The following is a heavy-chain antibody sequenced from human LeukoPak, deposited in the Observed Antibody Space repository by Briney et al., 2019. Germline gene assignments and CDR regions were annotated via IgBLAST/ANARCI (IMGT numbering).Heavy chain of an antibody. CDR1: EFTFSNYW. Sequence: PGGSLRLSCAASEFTFSNYWMSWVRQAPGKGLEWVSVIYSGGSTYYADSVKGRFTISRDSSQSALYLQMNSLRPEDTAVYYCAKDQGGNYYDYMDVWGEGTTVTVSS. J-gene: IGHJ6*03. CDR3: AKDQGGNYYDYMDV. D-gene: IGHD3-16*01. CDR2: IYSGGST. V-gene: IGHV3-66*02.